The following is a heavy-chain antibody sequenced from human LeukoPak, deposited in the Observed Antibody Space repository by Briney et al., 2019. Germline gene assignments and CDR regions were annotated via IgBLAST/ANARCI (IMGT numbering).Heavy chain of an antibody. D-gene: IGHD2-2*01. J-gene: IGHJ5*02. Sequence: SETLSLTCTVPGGSTTSYYWSWIRQPPGKGLEWIGYITYSDDMSSDKTNYSPSFKSRLTMSLDTSKNHFSLNLGSVTAADSAVYYCARGRAAIDRWGQGTLVTVSS. CDR2: ITYSDDMSSDKT. CDR3: ARGRAAIDR. V-gene: IGHV4-59*01. CDR1: GGSTTSYY.